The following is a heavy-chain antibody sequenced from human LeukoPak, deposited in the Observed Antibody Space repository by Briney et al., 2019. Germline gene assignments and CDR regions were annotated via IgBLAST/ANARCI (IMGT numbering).Heavy chain of an antibody. J-gene: IGHJ4*02. D-gene: IGHD3-9*01. CDR1: GFTFSSYA. V-gene: IGHV3-23*01. Sequence: AGSLRLSCAASGFTFSSYAMSWVRQAPGKGLEWVSAISGGGGSTYYADSVKGRVTISRDNSKNTLYLQMNSLRAEDTAVYFCARRYYDILTGYYKSPTVDYWGQGTLVTVSS. CDR2: ISGGGGST. CDR3: ARRYYDILTGYYKSPTVDY.